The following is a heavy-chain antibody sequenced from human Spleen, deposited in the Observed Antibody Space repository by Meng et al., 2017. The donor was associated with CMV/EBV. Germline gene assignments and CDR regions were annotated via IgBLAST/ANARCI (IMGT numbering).Heavy chain of an antibody. CDR1: GFMIRGYW. CDR3: ARERSVLLWFGELLTWVGDYYYGMDV. J-gene: IGHJ6*02. CDR2: IKQDGGEK. D-gene: IGHD3-10*01. V-gene: IGHV3-7*03. Sequence: GGSLRLSCAASGFMIRGYWMNWVRQAPGKGLEWVANIKQDGGEKYYADSVKGRFTIFGDNAQNSLYLQMNGLRSDDTAVYYCARERSVLLWFGELLTWVGDYYYGMDVWGQGTTVTVSS.